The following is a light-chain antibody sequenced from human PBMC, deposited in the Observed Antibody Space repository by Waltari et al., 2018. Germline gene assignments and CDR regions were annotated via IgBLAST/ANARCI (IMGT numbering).Light chain of an antibody. V-gene: IGKV1-9*01. CDR3: QQLSGYPFT. Sequence: DIQLTQSPSFLSASVGDRVTITCRASQDISTYLAWYQQKPGKAHKLLIHAVSTLQAGVPSRFSGGGSGTEFTLTISSLQPEDFATYYCQQLSGYPFTFGPGTKVDIK. CDR2: AVS. CDR1: QDISTY. J-gene: IGKJ3*01.